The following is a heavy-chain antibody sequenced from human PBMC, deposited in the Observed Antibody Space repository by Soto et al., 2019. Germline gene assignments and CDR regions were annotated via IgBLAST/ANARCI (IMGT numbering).Heavy chain of an antibody. V-gene: IGHV4-39*01. CDR3: ARRGSSSWYGY. CDR1: GGSISSSSYY. Sequence: QLQLQESGPGLVKPSETLSLTCTVSGGSISSSSYYWGWIRQPPGKGLEWIGSIYYSGSTYYNPSPTSRVTISVDTSKNQFSLKLSSVTAADTAVYYCARRGSSSWYGYWGQGTLVTVSS. D-gene: IGHD6-13*01. CDR2: IYYSGST. J-gene: IGHJ4*02.